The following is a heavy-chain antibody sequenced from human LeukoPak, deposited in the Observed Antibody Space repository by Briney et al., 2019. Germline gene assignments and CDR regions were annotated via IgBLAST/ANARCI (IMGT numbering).Heavy chain of an antibody. J-gene: IGHJ4*02. CDR1: GFTFSSYA. CDR3: VREWFLARYS. D-gene: IGHD3-10*01. Sequence: PGGSLRLSCAASGFTFSSYAMHWVRQAPGKGLEWVANIDEGGNKVYYAESVKGRFTISRDNAKNSVFLQMNSLRAEDTAVYYCVREWFLARYSWGQGALVTVSS. V-gene: IGHV3-7*01. CDR2: IDEGGNKV.